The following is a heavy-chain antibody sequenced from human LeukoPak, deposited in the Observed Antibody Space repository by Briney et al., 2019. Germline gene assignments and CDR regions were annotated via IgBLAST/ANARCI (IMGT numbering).Heavy chain of an antibody. CDR1: GYRFTSYW. Sequence: GESLEISFQGSGYRFTSYWIGWGRPMPGKGLGWRGVIYPGESDTRYNPSFQGQVTISADKSIGTAYLQCSSLEASDTALYYCAIAGDSTTSCYRCFAYWGQGTLVTVSS. CDR2: IYPGESDT. J-gene: IGHJ4*02. V-gene: IGHV5-51*01. D-gene: IGHD2-2*02. CDR3: AIAGDSTTSCYRCFAY.